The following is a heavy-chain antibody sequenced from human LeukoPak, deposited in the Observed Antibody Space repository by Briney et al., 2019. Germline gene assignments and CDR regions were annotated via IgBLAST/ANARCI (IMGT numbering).Heavy chain of an antibody. J-gene: IGHJ6*02. D-gene: IGHD3-22*01. Sequence: KPSETLSLTCTVSGGSISSSSYYWGWIRQPPGKGLEWIGSIYYSGSTYYNPSLKSRVTISVDTSKNQFSLKLSSVTAADTAVYYCVRGLGNSAYDSSGYYRFGYYYYGMDVWGQGTTVTVSS. CDR3: VRGLGNSAYDSSGYYRFGYYYYGMDV. CDR2: IYYSGST. V-gene: IGHV4-39*07. CDR1: GGSISSSSYY.